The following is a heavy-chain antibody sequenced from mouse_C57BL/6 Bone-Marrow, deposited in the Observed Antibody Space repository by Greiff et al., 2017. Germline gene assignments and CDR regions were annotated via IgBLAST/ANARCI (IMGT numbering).Heavy chain of an antibody. CDR2: INPYNGGT. Sequence: VQLKESGPVLVKPGASVKMSCKASGYTFTDYYMNWVKQSHGKSLEWIGVINPYNGGTSYNQKFKGKATLTVDKSSSTAYMELNSLTSGDSAVYYCADYVKGYWGQGTTLTVSS. CDR1: GYTFTDYY. CDR3: ADYVKGY. V-gene: IGHV1-19*01. D-gene: IGHD2-4*01. J-gene: IGHJ2*01.